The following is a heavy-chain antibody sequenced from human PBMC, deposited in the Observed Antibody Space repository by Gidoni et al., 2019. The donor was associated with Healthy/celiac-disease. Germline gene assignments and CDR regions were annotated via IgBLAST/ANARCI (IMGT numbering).Heavy chain of an antibody. J-gene: IGHJ6*02. Sequence: QVQLVQSGAEVTKPGSAVKVSCKASGGTFSSYAISWVRQAPGQGLEWMGRIIPILGIANYAQKFQGRVTITADKSTSTAYMELSSLRSEDTAVYYCARGGRSVLRYYYYGMDVWGQGTTVTVSS. CDR1: GGTFSSYA. CDR2: IIPILGIA. D-gene: IGHD1-26*01. V-gene: IGHV1-69*04. CDR3: ARGGRSVLRYYYYGMDV.